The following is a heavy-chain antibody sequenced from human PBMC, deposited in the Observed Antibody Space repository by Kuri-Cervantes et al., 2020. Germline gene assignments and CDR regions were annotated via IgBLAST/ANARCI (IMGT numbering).Heavy chain of an antibody. J-gene: IGHJ6*02. V-gene: IGHV4-34*01. D-gene: IGHD6-13*01. CDR3: ARWIAAAGTRYYYYYGMDV. CDR2: INHSGST. Sequence: SQTLSLTCAVYGGSFSGYYWSWIRQPPGKGLEWIGEINHSGSTNYNPSLKSRVTISVDTSKNQFSLKLSSVTAADTAVYYCARWIAAAGTRYYYYYGMDVWGQGTTVTVSS. CDR1: GGSFSGYY.